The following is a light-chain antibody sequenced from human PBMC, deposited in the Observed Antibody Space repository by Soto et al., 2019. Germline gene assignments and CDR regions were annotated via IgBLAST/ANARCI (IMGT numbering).Light chain of an antibody. Sequence: QSVLTQPPSMSGAPGQRVTISCTGSSSNIGAGFDVHWYQHLPGTAPKVLIYRNSNRPSGVPDRFSGSKPGTSASLAITGLQAEDEADYYCHSYDNSLSSYVFGTGTKLTVL. V-gene: IGLV1-40*01. CDR3: HSYDNSLSSYV. CDR2: RNS. CDR1: SSNIGAGFD. J-gene: IGLJ1*01.